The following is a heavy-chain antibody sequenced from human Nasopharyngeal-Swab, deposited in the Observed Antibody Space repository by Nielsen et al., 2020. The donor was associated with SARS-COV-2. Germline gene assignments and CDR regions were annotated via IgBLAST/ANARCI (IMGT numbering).Heavy chain of an antibody. Sequence: ASVKVSCKASGYTFSSYGISWVRQAPGQGLEWMGWISTYNGDTNYGQKFQGRVTMTTDTATNTAYMELRSLRSDDTAVYHCVRDLFVWGSYRNFDYWGQGTRVTVSS. CDR1: GYTFSSYG. D-gene: IGHD3-16*02. V-gene: IGHV1-18*04. CDR3: VRDLFVWGSYRNFDY. J-gene: IGHJ4*02. CDR2: ISTYNGDT.